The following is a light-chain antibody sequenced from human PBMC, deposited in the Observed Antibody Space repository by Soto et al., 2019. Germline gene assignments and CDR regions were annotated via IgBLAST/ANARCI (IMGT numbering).Light chain of an antibody. CDR3: RSYSSTGTLVV. V-gene: IGLV2-14*03. Sequence: QSALTQPASVSGSPGQSVTISCTGSSTDIGGYNDVAWYQHHPGTAPKLLIYDVSNRPSGVSNRFSGSKSGNTASLAITGLQAEDEADYHCRSYSSTGTLVVFGTGTKLTVL. CDR1: STDIGGYND. CDR2: DVS. J-gene: IGLJ2*01.